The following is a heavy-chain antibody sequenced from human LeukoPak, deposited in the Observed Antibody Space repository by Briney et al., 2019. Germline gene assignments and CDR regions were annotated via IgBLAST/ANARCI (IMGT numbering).Heavy chain of an antibody. D-gene: IGHD1-26*01. V-gene: IGHV2-70*04. CDR3: ARLNSGTYLDY. CDR1: GFSLSTSGMR. J-gene: IGHJ4*02. Sequence: GPTLVNPTQTLTLTCTFSGFSLSTSGMRVSWIRQPPAKALESLARIDWDDDKFYSTSLKTRLTSSKDTSKNQVVLTMTNMDPVDTATYYCARLNSGTYLDYWGQGTLVTVSS. CDR2: IDWDDDK.